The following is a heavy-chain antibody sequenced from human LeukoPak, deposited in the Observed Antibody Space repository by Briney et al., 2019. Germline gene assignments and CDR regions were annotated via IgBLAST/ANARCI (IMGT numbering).Heavy chain of an antibody. CDR1: GGSISSGGYY. V-gene: IGHV4-31*03. D-gene: IGHD4-23*01. CDR2: IYYSGST. CDR3: ARGPDYGGNAAFDY. J-gene: IGHJ4*02. Sequence: SETLSLTCTVSGGSISSGGYYWSWIRQHPGKGLEWIGYIYYSGSTYYNPSLKSRVTISVDTSKNQFSLKLSSVTAADTAVYYCARGPDYGGNAAFDYWGQGTLVTVSS.